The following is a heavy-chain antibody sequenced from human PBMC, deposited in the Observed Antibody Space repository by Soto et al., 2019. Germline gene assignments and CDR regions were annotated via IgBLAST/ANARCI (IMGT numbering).Heavy chain of an antibody. D-gene: IGHD2-21*02. J-gene: IGHJ3*02. CDR2: ISSSSSYT. CDR3: ARDRLQYCGGDCYRDAFDI. Sequence: GSLRLSCAASGFTFSDYYMSWIRQAPGKGLEWVSYISSSSSYTNYADSVKGRFTISRDNAKNSLYLQMNSLRAEDTAVYYCARDRLQYCGGDCYRDAFDIWGQGTMVTVSS. CDR1: GFTFSDYY. V-gene: IGHV3-11*06.